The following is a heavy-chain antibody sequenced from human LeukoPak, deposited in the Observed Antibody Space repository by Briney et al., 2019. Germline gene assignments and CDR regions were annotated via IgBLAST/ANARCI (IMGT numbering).Heavy chain of an antibody. CDR3: ARGRGLTYYYDSSGYYYAY. CDR1: GYTFTSYD. Sequence: ASVKVSCKASGYTFTSYDINWVRQATGQGLEWMGWMSPNSGNTGYAQKFQGRVTMTRDTSIGTAYMELSSLRSEDTAVYYCARGRGLTYYYDSSGYYYAYWGQGTPVTVSS. CDR2: MSPNSGNT. D-gene: IGHD3-22*01. V-gene: IGHV1-8*01. J-gene: IGHJ4*02.